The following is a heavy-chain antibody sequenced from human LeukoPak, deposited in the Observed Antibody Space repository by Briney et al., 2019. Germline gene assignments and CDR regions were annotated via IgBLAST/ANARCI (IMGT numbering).Heavy chain of an antibody. CDR2: IYHSGST. D-gene: IGHD6-19*01. Sequence: SGTLSLTCAVSGGSISSSNWWSWVRQPPGKGLEWIGEIYHSGSTNYNPSLKSRVTISVDKSKNQFSLKLSSVTAADTAVYYCANAAVAGIHDFDYWGQGTLVTVSS. V-gene: IGHV4-4*02. J-gene: IGHJ4*02. CDR1: GGSISSSNW. CDR3: ANAAVAGIHDFDY.